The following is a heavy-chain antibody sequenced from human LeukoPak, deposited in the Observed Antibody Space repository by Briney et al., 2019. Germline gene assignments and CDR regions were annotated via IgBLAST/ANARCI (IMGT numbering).Heavy chain of an antibody. J-gene: IGHJ5*02. CDR3: ARDSEDYVWGSPSYVFDP. Sequence: SQTLSLTCTLSGGSISSGSYYWSWIRQPVGKGLEWIGRIYTNGGTNYNPSLKSRVTISVDTSRTQFSLKLSSVTAADTAVYYCARDSEDYVWGSPSYVFDPWGQGTLVTVSS. CDR2: IYTNGGT. D-gene: IGHD3-16*01. V-gene: IGHV4-61*02. CDR1: GGSISSGSYY.